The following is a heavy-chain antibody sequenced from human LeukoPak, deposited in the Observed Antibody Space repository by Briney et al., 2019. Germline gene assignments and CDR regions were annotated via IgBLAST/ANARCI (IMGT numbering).Heavy chain of an antibody. CDR3: ARVRPGITGTWGEMGY. Sequence: ASVKVSCKASGYTFTSYDINWVRQATGQGLEWMGWINPNSGGTNYAQKFQGRVTMTRDTSISTAYMELSSLRSEDTAVYYCARVRPGITGTWGEMGYWGQGTLVTVSS. V-gene: IGHV1-2*02. J-gene: IGHJ4*02. D-gene: IGHD1-20*01. CDR2: INPNSGGT. CDR1: GYTFTSYD.